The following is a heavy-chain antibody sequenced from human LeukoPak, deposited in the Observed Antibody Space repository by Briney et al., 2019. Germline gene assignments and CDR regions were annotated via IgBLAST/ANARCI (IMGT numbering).Heavy chain of an antibody. CDR1: GYTFTGYY. CDR2: INPNSGGT. D-gene: IGHD3-22*01. J-gene: IGHJ4*02. CDR3: ARGTFYDSSGYYISAIGLDY. V-gene: IGHV1-2*02. Sequence: ASVKVSCKASGYTFTGYYMHWVRQAPGQGLEWMGWINPNSGGTNYAQKFQGRVTITRNTSISTAYMELSSLRSEDTAVYYCARGTFYDSSGYYISAIGLDYWGQGTLVTVSS.